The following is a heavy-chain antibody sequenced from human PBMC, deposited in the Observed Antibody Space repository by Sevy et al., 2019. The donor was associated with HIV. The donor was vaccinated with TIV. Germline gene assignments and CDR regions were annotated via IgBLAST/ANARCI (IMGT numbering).Heavy chain of an antibody. CDR1: GFTFSSAW. Sequence: GGSLRLSCTASGFTFSSAWMSWVRQAPGKGLEWVGRIKSEFDGGAIEYAEPVKGRLTISREDSKNTVYLQMNSLKTEDTAVYYCITDPAYRGYDEEVINYYFYGMDVWGQGTTVTVSS. V-gene: IGHV3-15*01. J-gene: IGHJ6*02. CDR3: ITDPAYRGYDEEVINYYFYGMDV. D-gene: IGHD5-12*01. CDR2: IKSEFDGGAI.